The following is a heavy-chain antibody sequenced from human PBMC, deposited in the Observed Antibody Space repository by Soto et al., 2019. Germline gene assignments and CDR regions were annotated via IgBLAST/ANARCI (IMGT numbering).Heavy chain of an antibody. D-gene: IGHD6-19*01. Sequence: QLQLQESGPGLVKPSETLSLTCTLSGDSVTYTNFYWAWIRQPPGKGLEWIGSVYYSGTTYFSPSLQSRVTMSVDTSKNQFSLKLTAVTAADTAVYYFARRVSSGWQTSYVDNWGQGTLVTVSS. J-gene: IGHJ4*02. V-gene: IGHV4-39*01. CDR1: GDSVTYTNFY. CDR2: VYYSGTT. CDR3: ARRVSSGWQTSYVDN.